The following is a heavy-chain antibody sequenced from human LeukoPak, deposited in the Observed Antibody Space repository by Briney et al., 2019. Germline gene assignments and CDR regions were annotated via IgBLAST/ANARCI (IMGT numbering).Heavy chain of an antibody. CDR2: ISGSGDST. CDR3: AKMKGHPLQKYYMDV. CDR1: GFTFSGFA. V-gene: IGHV3-23*01. D-gene: IGHD2/OR15-2a*01. J-gene: IGHJ6*01. Sequence: GGSLRLSCAASGFTFSGFAMSWVRRTPGKGLEWVSGISGSGDSTLYAASVKGRFTISRDNSKNTLYLEMNSLRAEDTAIYYCAKMKGHPLQKYYMDVWGQGTTVTVSS.